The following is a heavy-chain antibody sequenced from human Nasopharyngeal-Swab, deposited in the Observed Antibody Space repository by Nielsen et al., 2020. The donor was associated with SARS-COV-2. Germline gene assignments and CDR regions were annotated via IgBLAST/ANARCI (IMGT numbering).Heavy chain of an antibody. J-gene: IGHJ4*02. D-gene: IGHD3-22*01. Sequence: GESLKISCEGSGYTFSNWWIGWVRQMPGRGLEWMGIIYPGDSDTRYSPSFQGQVTFSADESISTAYLQWTSLKASDTAIYYCTRRYYYDGTSCFDYWGQGTLVTVSS. CDR1: GYTFSNWW. CDR2: IYPGDSDT. V-gene: IGHV5-51*01. CDR3: TRRYYYDGTSCFDY.